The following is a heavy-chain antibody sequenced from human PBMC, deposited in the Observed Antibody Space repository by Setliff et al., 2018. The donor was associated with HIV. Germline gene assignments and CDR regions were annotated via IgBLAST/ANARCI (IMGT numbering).Heavy chain of an antibody. V-gene: IGHV3-21*06. D-gene: IGHD2-15*01. CDR2: ISSGTTI. J-gene: IGHJ4*02. Sequence: PGGSLRLSCAASGFTFSRASMNWVRQAPGKGLEWVSSISSGTTIYYADSVKGRFTISRDNAKNSLYLEMNSLRAEETAVYYCARDLRSSHGSPNYFDYWGRGALVTVSS. CDR1: GFTFSRAS. CDR3: ARDLRSSHGSPNYFDY.